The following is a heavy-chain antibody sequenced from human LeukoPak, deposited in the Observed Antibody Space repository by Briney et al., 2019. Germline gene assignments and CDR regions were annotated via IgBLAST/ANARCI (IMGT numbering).Heavy chain of an antibody. CDR3: ATDRGPSDYYDSSGYRDAFDI. CDR1: GYTFTGYY. V-gene: IGHV1-2*02. CDR2: INPNSGGT. Sequence: ASVKVSCKASGYTFTGYYMHWVRQAPGQGLEWMGWINPNSGGTNYAQKFQGRVTMTRDTSINTAYMELSSLRSEDTAVYYCATDRGPSDYYDSSGYRDAFDIWGQGTMVTVSS. D-gene: IGHD3-22*01. J-gene: IGHJ3*02.